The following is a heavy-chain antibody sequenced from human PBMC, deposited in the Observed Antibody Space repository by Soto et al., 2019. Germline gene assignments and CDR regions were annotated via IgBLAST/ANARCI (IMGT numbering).Heavy chain of an antibody. CDR3: AKGWGLVHY. V-gene: IGHV3-30*18. CDR2: ISYDGSNK. Sequence: QVQLVESGGGVVQPGRSLRLSCAASGFTFSSYGMHWVRQAPGKGLEWVAVISYDGSNKYYADSVKGRFTISRDNSKNTVCLHMSSLRAEETAVYYCAKGWGLVHYWGQGTLVTVSS. D-gene: IGHD6-19*01. CDR1: GFTFSSYG. J-gene: IGHJ4*02.